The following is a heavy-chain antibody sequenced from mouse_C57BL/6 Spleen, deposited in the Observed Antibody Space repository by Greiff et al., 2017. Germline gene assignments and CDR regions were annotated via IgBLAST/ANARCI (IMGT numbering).Heavy chain of an antibody. CDR1: GYTFTSYW. D-gene: IGHD1-3*01. J-gene: IGHJ4*01. Sequence: QVQLQQPGAELVKPGASVKLSCKASGYTFTSYWMQWVKQRPGQGLEWIGEIDPSNSYTNYNQKFKGKATLTVDTSSSTAYMQLSSLTSEDSAVYYCAAKCYYAMDYWGQGTSVTVSS. V-gene: IGHV1-50*01. CDR3: AAKCYYAMDY. CDR2: IDPSNSYT.